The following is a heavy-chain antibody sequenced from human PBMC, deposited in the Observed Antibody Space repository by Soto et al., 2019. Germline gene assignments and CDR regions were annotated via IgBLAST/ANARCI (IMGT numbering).Heavy chain of an antibody. J-gene: IGHJ6*02. D-gene: IGHD3-10*01. CDR2: IIPILGIA. CDR3: ARELRSNYYGSGSYYPGGDYYYGMDV. CDR1: GGTFSSYT. V-gene: IGHV1-69*08. Sequence: QVQLVQSGAEVKKPGSSVKVSCKASGGTFSSYTISWVRQAPGQGLEWMGRIIPILGIANYAQKFQGRVTITADKSTSTAYMELSSLRSEDTAVYDCARELRSNYYGSGSYYPGGDYYYGMDVWGQGTTVTVSS.